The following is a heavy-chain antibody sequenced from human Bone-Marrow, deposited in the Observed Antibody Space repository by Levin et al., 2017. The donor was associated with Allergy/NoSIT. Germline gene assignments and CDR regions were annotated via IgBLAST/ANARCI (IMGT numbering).Heavy chain of an antibody. Sequence: GESLKISCAASGFRFSDYWMSWVRQAPGKGLEWVANINQDGSEKYYVDSVMDRFTISRDNAKNSLYLQMNSLRVEDTAVYYCARAVTIGTVDYWGQGTLVTVSS. J-gene: IGHJ4*02. CDR2: INQDGSEK. D-gene: IGHD5-24*01. V-gene: IGHV3-7*01. CDR1: GFRFSDYW. CDR3: ARAVTIGTVDY.